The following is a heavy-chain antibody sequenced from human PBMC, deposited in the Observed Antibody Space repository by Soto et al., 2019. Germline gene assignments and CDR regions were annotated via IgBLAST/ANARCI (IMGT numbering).Heavy chain of an antibody. CDR1: RFTFSDFA. J-gene: IGHJ5*01. CDR3: AKDAVPYNGKWDWFDF. Sequence: DVQLLESGGGLAQPGGSLTLSCAASRFTFSDFAMSWVRQAPGKGLEWVSSIGGGGTDTYYADSVKGRFTISRDNSKNTLYLQLDSLRDEDTAVYYCAKDAVPYNGKWDWFDFWGQGTLVTVSS. V-gene: IGHV3-23*01. CDR2: IGGGGTDT. D-gene: IGHD1-26*01.